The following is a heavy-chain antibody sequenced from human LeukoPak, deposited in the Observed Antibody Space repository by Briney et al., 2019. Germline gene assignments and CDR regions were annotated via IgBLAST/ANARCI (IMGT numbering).Heavy chain of an antibody. CDR3: ARERGYSSRTFDY. D-gene: IGHD6-13*01. Sequence: GRSLRLSCAASGFTFSSYGMHWVRQAPGKGLEWVAVIWYDGSNKYYADSVKGRSTISRDNSKNTLYLQMNSLRAEDTAVYYCARERGYSSRTFDYWGQGTLVTVSS. V-gene: IGHV3-33*01. CDR2: IWYDGSNK. CDR1: GFTFSSYG. J-gene: IGHJ4*02.